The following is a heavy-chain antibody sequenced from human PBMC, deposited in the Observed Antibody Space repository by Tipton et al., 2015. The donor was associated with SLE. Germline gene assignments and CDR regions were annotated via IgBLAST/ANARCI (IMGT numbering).Heavy chain of an antibody. Sequence: SLRLSCAASGFTSSSYGMNWVRQAPGKGLEWVSTISGSGGSTYYADSVKGRFTISRDNSRNTLYLQMNSLRAEDTAGYYCAKDQIPMGGIYYAPLVSWGQGILVTVSS. CDR3: AKDQIPMGGIYYAPLVS. J-gene: IGHJ5*02. V-gene: IGHV3-23*01. CDR2: ISGSGGST. CDR1: GFTSSSYG. D-gene: IGHD2-15*01.